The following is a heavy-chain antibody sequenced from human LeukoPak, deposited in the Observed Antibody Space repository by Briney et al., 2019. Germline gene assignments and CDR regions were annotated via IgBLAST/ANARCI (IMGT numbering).Heavy chain of an antibody. J-gene: IGHJ6*02. Sequence: ASVKVSCKASGYTFTSYDINWVRQATGQGLEWMGWMNPNSGNTGYAQKFQGRVTMTRNTYISTAYMELSSLRSEDTAVYYCARGLRQLVPYYYYVMDVWGQGTTVTVSS. CDR2: MNPNSGNT. V-gene: IGHV1-8*01. CDR1: GYTFTSYD. D-gene: IGHD6-6*01. CDR3: ARGLRQLVPYYYYVMDV.